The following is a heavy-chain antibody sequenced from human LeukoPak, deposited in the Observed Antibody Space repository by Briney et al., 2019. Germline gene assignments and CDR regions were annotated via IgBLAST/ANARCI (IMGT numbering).Heavy chain of an antibody. J-gene: IGHJ4*02. CDR1: GYTFTGHY. Sequence: ASVKVSCKASGYTFTGHYMHWVRQAPGQGLEWMGWINPNSGGTNYAQKFQGRVTMTRDTSISTAYMELSRLRSDDTAVYYCARVQEGYSSSWYHYWGQGTLVTVSS. V-gene: IGHV1-2*02. D-gene: IGHD6-13*01. CDR2: INPNSGGT. CDR3: ARVQEGYSSSWYHY.